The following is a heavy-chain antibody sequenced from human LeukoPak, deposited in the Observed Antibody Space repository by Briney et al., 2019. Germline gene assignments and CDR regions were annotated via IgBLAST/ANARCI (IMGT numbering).Heavy chain of an antibody. CDR2: INPSGGST. CDR1: GYTFTIYY. D-gene: IGHD3-10*02. J-gene: IGHJ1*01. CDR3: ARGVFGELEKPMFQP. V-gene: IGHV1-46*01. Sequence: ASVTVSCKSSGYTFTIYYIHWVRQAPGQGLEWMGIINPSGGSTSYPQKFQDRVTMTRDTSTSTVYMELSSLKSDDTAIYYSARGVFGELEKPMFQPGGQGTLVTVS.